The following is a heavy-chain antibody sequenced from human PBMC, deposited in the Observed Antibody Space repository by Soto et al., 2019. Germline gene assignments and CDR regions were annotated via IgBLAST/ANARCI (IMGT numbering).Heavy chain of an antibody. CDR2: IYYSGST. Sequence: PSETLSLTCTVSGGSISSYYWSWIRQPPGKGLEWIGYIYYSGSTNYNPSLKSRVTISVDTSKNQFSLKLSSVTAADTAVYYCARGRCSGGSCYDGYYYYYGMDVWGQGTTVTVSS. J-gene: IGHJ6*02. V-gene: IGHV4-59*01. CDR1: GGSISSYY. D-gene: IGHD2-15*01. CDR3: ARGRCSGGSCYDGYYYYYGMDV.